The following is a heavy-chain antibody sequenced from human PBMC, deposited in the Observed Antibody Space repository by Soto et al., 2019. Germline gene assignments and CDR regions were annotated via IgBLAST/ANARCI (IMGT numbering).Heavy chain of an antibody. V-gene: IGHV1-18*01. CDR1: GYTFTSYG. D-gene: IGHD5-18*01. CDR2: IGGYKGNT. CDR3: APHTLDTGMPSGY. Sequence: QVQLVQSGAEVREPGASVKVSCKASGYTFTSYGVIWVRQAPGQGLEWMGWIGGYKGNTNYAQKLQGRVTLTTDTSTSTADMELRSLRSDDTAVYYCAPHTLDTGMPSGYWGQGTLVTVSS. J-gene: IGHJ4*02.